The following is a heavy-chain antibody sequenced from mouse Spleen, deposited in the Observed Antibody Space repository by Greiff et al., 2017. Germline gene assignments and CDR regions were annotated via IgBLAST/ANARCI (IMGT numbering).Heavy chain of an antibody. J-gene: IGHJ1*03. CDR2: ISYDGSN. CDR1: GYSITSGYY. CDR3: ARDPFDV. V-gene: IGHV3-6*01. Sequence: ESGPGLVKPSQSLSLTCSVTGYSITSGYYWNWIRQFPGNKLEWMGYISYDGSNNYNPSLKNRISITRDTSKNQFFLKLNSVTTEDTATYYCARDPFDVWGTGTTVTVSS.